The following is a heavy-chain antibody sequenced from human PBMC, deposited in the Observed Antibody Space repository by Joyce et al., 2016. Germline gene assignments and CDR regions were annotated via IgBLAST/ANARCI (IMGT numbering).Heavy chain of an antibody. CDR1: GFTFSTYS. CDR3: ARELYSDGSWFDY. J-gene: IGHJ4*02. V-gene: IGHV3-21*01. D-gene: IGHD2-15*01. Sequence: EVQLVESGGGLVKPGGSLRLSCAASGFTFSTYSMNWVRQAPGKGLEWVSSIARDNAKNSLYLQMNSLRAEDTAVYYCARELYSDGSWFDYWGQGTLVTVSS.